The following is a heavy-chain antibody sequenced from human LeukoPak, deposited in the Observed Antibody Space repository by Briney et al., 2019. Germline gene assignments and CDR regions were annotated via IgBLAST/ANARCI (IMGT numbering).Heavy chain of an antibody. Sequence: GGSLRLSCAASEFTFSSYAMSWVRQAPGKGLEWVSAISGSGGSTYYADSVKGRFTISRDNSKNTLYLQMNSLRAEDTAVYYCAKVRIAARSFDYWGQGTLVTVSS. CDR2: ISGSGGST. V-gene: IGHV3-23*01. CDR1: EFTFSSYA. D-gene: IGHD6-6*01. CDR3: AKVRIAARSFDY. J-gene: IGHJ4*02.